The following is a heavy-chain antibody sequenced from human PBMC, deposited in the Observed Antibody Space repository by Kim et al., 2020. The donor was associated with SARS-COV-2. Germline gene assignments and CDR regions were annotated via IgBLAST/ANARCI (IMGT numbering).Heavy chain of an antibody. Sequence: GGSLRLSCEASGFIFRNYWMHWIRQAPGKGLVWVSCINNEGSATTYVDSVRGRFTISRDNAKNTLYLQMNSLTAEDTAVYFCAKSDSGAFEIWGQGTMITVSS. CDR2: INNEGSAT. CDR1: GFIFRNYW. D-gene: IGHD6-25*01. CDR3: AKSDSGAFEI. J-gene: IGHJ3*02. V-gene: IGHV3-74*01.